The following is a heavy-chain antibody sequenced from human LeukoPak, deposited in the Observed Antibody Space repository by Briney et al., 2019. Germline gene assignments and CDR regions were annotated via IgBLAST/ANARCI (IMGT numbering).Heavy chain of an antibody. CDR3: AKRSGYDSGYFDY. D-gene: IGHD5-12*01. CDR2: ISGSGGST. V-gene: IGHV3-23*01. CDR1: GFTFSGYA. Sequence: GGSLRLSCAVSGFTFSGYAVSWVRQAPGKGLEWVSAISGSGGSTYHADSVKGRFTISRDNSKNTLYLQMNSLRAEDTAVYYCAKRSGYDSGYFDYWGQGTLVTVSS. J-gene: IGHJ4*02.